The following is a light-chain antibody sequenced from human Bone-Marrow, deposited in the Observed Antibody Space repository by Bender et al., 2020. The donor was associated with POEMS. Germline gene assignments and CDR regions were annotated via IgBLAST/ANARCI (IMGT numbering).Light chain of an antibody. Sequence: QSALTQPASVSGSPGQSITISCTGASSDGGAYNLVSWYQQHPGKAPKLLIYEVRKRPSGVSNRFSGSKSDNTASLTICGLQADDEAYFCCCSYADNSVWVFGGGTKLTVL. CDR2: EVR. CDR1: SSDGGAYNL. V-gene: IGLV2-23*02. J-gene: IGLJ3*02. CDR3: CSYADNSVWV.